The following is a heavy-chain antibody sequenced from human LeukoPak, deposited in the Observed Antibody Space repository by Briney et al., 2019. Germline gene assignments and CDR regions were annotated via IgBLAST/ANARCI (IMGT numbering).Heavy chain of an antibody. J-gene: IGHJ4*02. V-gene: IGHV3-21*01. Sequence: PGGSLTLSCAASGFTFSSYSMNWVRQAPGKGLEWVSSISSSSSYIYYADSVKGRFTISRDNAKNSLYLQMNSLRAEDTAVYYCARDTGWELLDAYYFDYWGQGTLVTVSS. CDR1: GFTFSSYS. CDR2: ISSSSSYI. D-gene: IGHD1-26*01. CDR3: ARDTGWELLDAYYFDY.